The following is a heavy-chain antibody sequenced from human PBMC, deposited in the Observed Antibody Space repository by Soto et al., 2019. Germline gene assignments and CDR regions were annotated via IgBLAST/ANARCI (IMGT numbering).Heavy chain of an antibody. Sequence: QVQLQESGPRLVKPSETLSLTCTVSGGSTSAYYWNWIRQPPGKGLEWIGYTYYTGSTNYSPSLKGRVTISVDTSKNQFSLQLSSVTAADTAMYYCAARSGRSYFGMDVWGQGTTVTVSS. CDR3: AARSGRSYFGMDV. CDR2: TYYTGST. J-gene: IGHJ6*02. D-gene: IGHD3-10*01. V-gene: IGHV4-59*01. CDR1: GGSTSAYY.